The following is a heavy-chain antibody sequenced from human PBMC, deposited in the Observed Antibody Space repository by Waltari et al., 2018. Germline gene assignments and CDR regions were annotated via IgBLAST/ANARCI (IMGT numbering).Heavy chain of an antibody. Sequence: QVQLQESGPGLVKPSETLSLPCTVSGGSISSHYWSWIRQPPGKGLEGIGYIYYSGSTNYNPPLKSRVTISVDTSKNQFALKLSSVTAADTAVYYCARFPTPYCSGGSCYFDYWGQGTLVTVSS. CDR1: GGSISSHY. CDR2: IYYSGST. J-gene: IGHJ4*02. D-gene: IGHD2-15*01. V-gene: IGHV4-59*11. CDR3: ARFPTPYCSGGSCYFDY.